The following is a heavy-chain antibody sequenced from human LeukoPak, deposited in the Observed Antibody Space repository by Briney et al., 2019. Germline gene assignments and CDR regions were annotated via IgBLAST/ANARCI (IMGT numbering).Heavy chain of an antibody. Sequence: SETLSLTCAVSGGSISSGGYSWSWIRQPPGKGLEWIGYIYHSGSTYYNPSLKSRVTISVDRSKNQFSLKLSSVTAADTAVYYCARGRYFDGSRRTVSWFDPWGQGTLVTVSS. CDR2: IYHSGST. CDR1: GGSISSGGYS. V-gene: IGHV4-30-2*01. D-gene: IGHD3-9*01. CDR3: ARGRYFDGSRRTVSWFDP. J-gene: IGHJ5*02.